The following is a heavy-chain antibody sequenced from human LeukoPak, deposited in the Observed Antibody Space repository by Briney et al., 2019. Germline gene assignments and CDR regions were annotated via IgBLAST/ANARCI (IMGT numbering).Heavy chain of an antibody. V-gene: IGHV1-2*02. CDR1: EYTFTGYY. CDR2: NNPNSGGA. CDR3: ATLDQVDY. Sequence: ASVKVSCKASEYTFTGYYIHWVRQAPGQGLEWMGWNNPNSGGANYAQKFQGRVTMTRDSFISTVYMELTRLKSDDTAIYYCATLDQVDYWGLGTLVTVSS. D-gene: IGHD1/OR15-1a*01. J-gene: IGHJ4*02.